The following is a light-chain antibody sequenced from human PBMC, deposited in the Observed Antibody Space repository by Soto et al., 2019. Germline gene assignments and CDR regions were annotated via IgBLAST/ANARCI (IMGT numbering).Light chain of an antibody. CDR1: QGISNY. CDR3: QKYNSVPFT. CDR2: AAS. J-gene: IGKJ4*01. Sequence: DIRMTQSPSSLSASVGDRVTITCRASQGISNYLAWYQQKPGKVPKLLIYAASTLHSGVPSRFSGSGSGTEFTLTISTLQPEDVATYYCQKYNSVPFTFGGGTKVEIK. V-gene: IGKV1-27*01.